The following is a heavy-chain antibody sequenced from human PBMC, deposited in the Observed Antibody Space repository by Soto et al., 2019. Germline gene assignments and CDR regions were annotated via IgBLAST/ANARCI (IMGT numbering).Heavy chain of an antibody. J-gene: IGHJ5*02. V-gene: IGHV1-3*01. CDR3: ARTVIGLNWFDP. CDR2: INAGNGNT. Sequence: ASVKVSCKASGYTFTNYAMHWVRQAPGQRLEWMGWINAGNGNTKYSQKFQGRVTITRDTSASTAYMELSSLGSEDTAVYYCARTVIGLNWFDPWGQGTLVTVSS. CDR1: GYTFTNYA.